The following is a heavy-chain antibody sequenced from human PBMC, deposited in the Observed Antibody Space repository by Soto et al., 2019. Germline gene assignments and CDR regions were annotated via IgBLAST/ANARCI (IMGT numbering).Heavy chain of an antibody. CDR3: AKGYDSSGYYQTNFDY. V-gene: IGHV3-23*01. Sequence: PGGSLRLSCAASGFTFSSYAMSWVRQAPGKGLEWVSAISGSGGSTYYADSVKGRFTLSRDNSKNTLYLQMNSLRAEDTAVYYCAKGYDSSGYYQTNFDYWGQGTLVTVSS. CDR2: ISGSGGST. J-gene: IGHJ4*02. CDR1: GFTFSSYA. D-gene: IGHD3-22*01.